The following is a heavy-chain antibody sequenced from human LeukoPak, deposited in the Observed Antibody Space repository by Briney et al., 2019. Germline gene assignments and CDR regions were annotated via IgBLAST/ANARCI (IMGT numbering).Heavy chain of an antibody. J-gene: IGHJ5*02. V-gene: IGHV4-59*01. D-gene: IGHD3-22*01. CDR3: ARLTYYQDSGGYYWFDP. Sequence: SETLSLTCTASGGSITSNFWSWMRQPPGKGLEWIGYIYYSGSTNYNPSLNSRVTISADTSKNQFSLKLTSVTTTDTAIYYCARLTYYQDSGGYYWFDPWGQGILVTVPS. CDR1: GGSITSNF. CDR2: IYYSGST.